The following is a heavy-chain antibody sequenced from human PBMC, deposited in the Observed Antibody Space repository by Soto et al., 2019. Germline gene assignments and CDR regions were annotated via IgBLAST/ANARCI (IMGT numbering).Heavy chain of an antibody. J-gene: IGHJ6*02. Sequence: SETLSLTCTVSGGSVSGGSYYWSWIRQPPGKGLEWIGYIYYSGSTNYNPSLKSRVTISVDTSKNQFSLKLSSVTAADTAVYYCARDGRVGTGGMDVWGQGTTVTVS. V-gene: IGHV4-61*01. D-gene: IGHD2-21*02. CDR2: IYYSGST. CDR1: GGSVSGGSYY. CDR3: ARDGRVGTGGMDV.